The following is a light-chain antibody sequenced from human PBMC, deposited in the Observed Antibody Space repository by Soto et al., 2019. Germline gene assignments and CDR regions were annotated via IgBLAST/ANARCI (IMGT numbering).Light chain of an antibody. V-gene: IGLV1-44*01. J-gene: IGLJ1*01. Sequence: QSVLTQPPSTSGTPGQRVTISCSGSSSNIGSYAVNWYHQLPGTAPKLLIHSNNQRPSGVPDRFSGPKSGTSASLAITGLQSEDEADYYCAAWDGSLNGYVFGTGTKVIVL. CDR1: SSNIGSYA. CDR3: AAWDGSLNGYV. CDR2: SNN.